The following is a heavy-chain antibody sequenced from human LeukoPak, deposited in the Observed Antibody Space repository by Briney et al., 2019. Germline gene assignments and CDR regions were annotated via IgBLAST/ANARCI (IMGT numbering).Heavy chain of an antibody. Sequence: SGGSLRLSCAASGFSVSRNYMSWVRQARGKGLEWVSVIYSGGSTYYADSVKGRFTISRDNSKNTVYLQMNSLRAEDTAVYYCARNVFSSWGQGTLVTVSS. CDR2: IYSGGST. CDR1: GFSVSRNY. J-gene: IGHJ5*02. V-gene: IGHV3-53*01. CDR3: ARNVFSS.